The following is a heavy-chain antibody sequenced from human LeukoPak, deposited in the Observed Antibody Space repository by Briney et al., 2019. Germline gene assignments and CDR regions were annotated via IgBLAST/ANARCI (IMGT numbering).Heavy chain of an antibody. CDR2: IYYSGGT. J-gene: IGHJ3*02. Sequence: SETLSLTCTVSGGSISGYFWSWIRQPPGKGLEYIAYIYYSGGTDYNPSLKSRVTISVDTSKNKFSLKVNSVTAADTAAYYCARQAYGGEAFDIWGQGTMVTVSS. V-gene: IGHV4-59*08. CDR1: GGSISGYF. CDR3: ARQAYGGEAFDI. D-gene: IGHD4-17*01.